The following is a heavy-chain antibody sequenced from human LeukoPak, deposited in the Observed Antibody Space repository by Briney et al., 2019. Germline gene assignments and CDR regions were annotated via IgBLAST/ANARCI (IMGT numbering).Heavy chain of an antibody. CDR3: ARHLGCRSSACPYDGFDI. Sequence: PSETLSLTCTLSGDSISSSSYYWGWIRQSPGKGLEWIGSIYSSGSASYNPSLRSLFTMSVVPSKNHFSLGLTSVTAADTAVYYCARHLGCRSSACPYDGFDIWGQGTMVTVSS. V-gene: IGHV4-39*01. D-gene: IGHD2-2*01. CDR2: IYSSGSA. J-gene: IGHJ3*02. CDR1: GDSISSSSYY.